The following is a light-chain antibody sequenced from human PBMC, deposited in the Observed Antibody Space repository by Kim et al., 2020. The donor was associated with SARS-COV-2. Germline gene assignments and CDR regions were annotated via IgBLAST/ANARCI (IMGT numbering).Light chain of an antibody. CDR2: GNS. CDR3: QSYDSSLSGWV. V-gene: IGLV1-40*01. J-gene: IGLJ3*02. Sequence: QSVLTQPPSVSGAPGQRVTISFTGSSTNIGAGYDVHWYQQLPGTAPKLLIYGNSNRPSGVPDRFSGSKSGTSASLAITGLQAEDEAVYYCQSYDSSLSGWVFGGGTQLTVL. CDR1: STNIGAGYD.